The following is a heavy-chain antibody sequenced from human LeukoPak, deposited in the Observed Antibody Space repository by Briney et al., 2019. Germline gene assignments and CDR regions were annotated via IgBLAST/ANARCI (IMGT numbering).Heavy chain of an antibody. V-gene: IGHV1-18*01. CDR1: GYTFTSYG. J-gene: IGHJ1*01. CDR2: ISAYNGNT. D-gene: IGHD2-15*01. CDR3: ARDCSGGSCYGYFQH. Sequence: GASVKVSCKASGYTFTSYGISWVRQAPGQGLEWMGWISAYNGNTNYAQKLKGRVTMTTDTSTSTAYMELRSLRSDDTAVYYCARDCSGGSCYGYFQHWGQGTLVTVSS.